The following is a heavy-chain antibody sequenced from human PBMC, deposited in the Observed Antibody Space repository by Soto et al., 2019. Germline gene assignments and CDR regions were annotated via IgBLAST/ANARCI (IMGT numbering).Heavy chain of an antibody. D-gene: IGHD2-2*01. CDR2: ISSSGSYM. CDR1: GFTFSSYT. J-gene: IGHJ4*02. V-gene: IGHV3-21*01. Sequence: GGSLRLSCAASGFTFSSYTMNWVRQAPGKGLEWVSSISSSGSYMYYADSVKGRFTISRDNAKNSLYLQMNSLRADDTAVYYCARFEYQLPTLYFDYWGQGTLVTVSS. CDR3: ARFEYQLPTLYFDY.